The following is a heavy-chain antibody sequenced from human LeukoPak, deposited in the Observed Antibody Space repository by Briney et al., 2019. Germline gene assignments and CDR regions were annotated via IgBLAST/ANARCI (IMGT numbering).Heavy chain of an antibody. D-gene: IGHD3-22*01. Sequence: ASETLSLTCTVYGGSFSGYYWSWIRQPPGKGLEWIGEINHSGSTNYNPSLKGRVTISVDTSKNQFSLKLSSVTAADTAVYYCARKMDYYDSSGYPDAFDIWGQGTMVTVSS. V-gene: IGHV4-34*01. CDR2: INHSGST. J-gene: IGHJ3*02. CDR1: GGSFSGYY. CDR3: ARKMDYYDSSGYPDAFDI.